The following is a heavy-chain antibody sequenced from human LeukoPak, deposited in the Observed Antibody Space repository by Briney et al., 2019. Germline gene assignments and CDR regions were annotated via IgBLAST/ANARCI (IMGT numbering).Heavy chain of an antibody. V-gene: IGHV3-30*04. CDR1: GSTFSTYA. CDR3: ARVGSSWHFDY. J-gene: IGHJ4*02. CDR2: ISYDGSNK. D-gene: IGHD6-13*01. Sequence: GRSLRLSCAASGSTFSTYAMHWVRQAPGKGLEWVAVISYDGSNKYYADSVKGRFTISRDNSKNTLYLQMNSLRAEDTAVYYCARVGSSWHFDYWGQGTLVTVSS.